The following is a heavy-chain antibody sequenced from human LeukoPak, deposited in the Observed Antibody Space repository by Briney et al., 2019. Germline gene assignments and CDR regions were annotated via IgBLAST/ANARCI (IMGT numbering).Heavy chain of an antibody. V-gene: IGHV3-30*18. J-gene: IGHJ4*02. D-gene: IGHD5-12*01. CDR1: GFTFSSYG. CDR3: AKGSNRGVATIDY. CDR2: ISYDGSNK. Sequence: GRSLRLSCAASGFTFSSYGMHWVRQAPGKGLDWVAVISYDGSNKYYADSVKGRFTISRDNSKNTLFLQMNSLRAEDTAAYYCAKGSNRGVATIDYWGQGTLVTVSS.